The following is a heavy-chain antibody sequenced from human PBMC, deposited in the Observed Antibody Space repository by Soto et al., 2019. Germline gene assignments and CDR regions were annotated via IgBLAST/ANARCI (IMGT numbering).Heavy chain of an antibody. CDR1: GGSISTNY. V-gene: IGHV4-4*08. D-gene: IGHD4-17*01. CDR2: ISSSGYT. CDR3: ASLHGARFDP. J-gene: IGHJ5*02. Sequence: QVQLQESGPGLVKPSETLSLTCTVSGGSISTNYWSWIRQPPGKGLEWIGYISSSGYTNYNASLKSLITISIDTSKNQFSLKLTSVTAADTAVYYCASLHGARFDPWGQGTLVTVSS.